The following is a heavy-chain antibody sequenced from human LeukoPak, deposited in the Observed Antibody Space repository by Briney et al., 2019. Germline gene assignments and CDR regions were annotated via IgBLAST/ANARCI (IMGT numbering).Heavy chain of an antibody. D-gene: IGHD3-9*01. Sequence: ASVKVSCKASGYTFTSYYMHWVRQAPGQGLEWMGIINPSGGSTSYAQKLQGRVTMTTDTSTSTAYMELRSLRSDDTAVYYCARDFASYFDWCFFDYWGQGTLVTVSS. V-gene: IGHV1-46*01. CDR2: INPSGGST. J-gene: IGHJ4*02. CDR3: ARDFASYFDWCFFDY. CDR1: GYTFTSYY.